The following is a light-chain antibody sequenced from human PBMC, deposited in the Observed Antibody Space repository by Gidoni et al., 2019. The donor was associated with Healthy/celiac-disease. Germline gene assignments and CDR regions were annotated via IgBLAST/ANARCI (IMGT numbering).Light chain of an antibody. J-gene: IGKJ1*01. Sequence: EIVLTPSPATLSLSPGERATLSCRASQSVSSYLAWYQQNPGQAPRLLIYDASNRATGIPARFSGSGSGTDFTLTISSLEPEDFAVYYCQQRSNWPRPFGQGTKVEIK. V-gene: IGKV3-11*01. CDR2: DAS. CDR1: QSVSSY. CDR3: QQRSNWPRP.